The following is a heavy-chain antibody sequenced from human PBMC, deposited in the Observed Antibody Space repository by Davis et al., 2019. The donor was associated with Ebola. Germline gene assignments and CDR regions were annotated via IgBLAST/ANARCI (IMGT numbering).Heavy chain of an antibody. V-gene: IGHV1-2*06. D-gene: IGHD6-6*01. CDR1: GYTFTGYT. CDR3: ARGYSSSYLFDY. CDR2: INPNTGDT. Sequence: AASVKVSCKASGYTFTGYTLHWVRQAPGQGLERMGRINPNTGDTNYAQKFQGRVTMTRDTSASTAYMELSSLRSEDTAVYYCARGYSSSYLFDYWGQGTLVTVSS. J-gene: IGHJ4*02.